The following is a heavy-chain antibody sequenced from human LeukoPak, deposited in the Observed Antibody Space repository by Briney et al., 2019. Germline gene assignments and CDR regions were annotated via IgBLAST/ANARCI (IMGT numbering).Heavy chain of an antibody. V-gene: IGHV4-39*07. Sequence: YYSLPTYYHPSLKSRVTISVDTSKTQFSLNLSSVTAADTAVYYCAQLLWFGELSYYFDYWGQGTLVTVSS. CDR3: AQLLWFGELSYYFDY. J-gene: IGHJ4*02. CDR2: YYSLPT. D-gene: IGHD3-10*01.